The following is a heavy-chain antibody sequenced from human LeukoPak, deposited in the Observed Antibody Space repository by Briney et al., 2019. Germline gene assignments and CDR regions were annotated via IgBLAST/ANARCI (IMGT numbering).Heavy chain of an antibody. V-gene: IGHV1-2*02. CDR2: INPNSGGT. D-gene: IGHD6-19*01. CDR1: GGTFSSYA. J-gene: IGHJ4*02. Sequence: ASVKVSCKASGGTFSSYAISWVRQAPGQGLEWMGWINPNSGGTNYAQKFQGRVTMTRDTSISTAYMELSRLRSDDTAVYYCARQWLVRQGFDYWGQGTLVTVSS. CDR3: ARQWLVRQGFDY.